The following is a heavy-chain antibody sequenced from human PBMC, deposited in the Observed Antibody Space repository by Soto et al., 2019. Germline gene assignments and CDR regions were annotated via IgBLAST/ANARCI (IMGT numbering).Heavy chain of an antibody. Sequence: QVQLVQSGAEVKKPGASVKVSCKASGYTFTSYGISWVRQAPGQGLEWMGWISAYNGNTNYAQKLQGRVTMTTDTSTSAACMELGCLRSDGTAVYYCAGDISGYRSGWYSYWGQGTLVTVSS. CDR1: GYTFTSYG. J-gene: IGHJ4*02. D-gene: IGHD6-19*01. V-gene: IGHV1-18*01. CDR3: AGDISGYRSGWYSY. CDR2: ISAYNGNT.